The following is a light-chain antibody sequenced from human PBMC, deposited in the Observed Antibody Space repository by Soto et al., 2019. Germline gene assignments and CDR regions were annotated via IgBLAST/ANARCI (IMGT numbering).Light chain of an antibody. Sequence: QSVLTQPPSVSGAPGQRVTISCTGSSSNIGAGYDVHWYQQLPGTAPKLLIYGNSNRPSGVPDRFSGSKSGTSASLAITGLQAEDEADYYRQAYGVFGGGTKVTVL. J-gene: IGLJ2*01. CDR1: SSNIGAGYD. CDR3: QAYGV. V-gene: IGLV1-40*01. CDR2: GNS.